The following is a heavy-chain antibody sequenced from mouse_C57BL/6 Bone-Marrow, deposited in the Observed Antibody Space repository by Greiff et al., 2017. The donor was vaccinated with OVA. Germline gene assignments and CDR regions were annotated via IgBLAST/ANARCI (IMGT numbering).Heavy chain of an antibody. J-gene: IGHJ1*03. CDR1: GYTFTSYW. Sequence: QVQLQQPGAELVMPGASVKLSCKASGYTFTSYWMHWVKQRPGQGLEWIGEIDPSDSYTNYNQKFKGKSTLTVDKSSSTAYMQLSSLTSEDSAVYYCARRLIYDSNYPYWYFDVWGTGTTVTVSS. D-gene: IGHD2-5*01. CDR3: ARRLIYDSNYPYWYFDV. CDR2: IDPSDSYT. V-gene: IGHV1-69*01.